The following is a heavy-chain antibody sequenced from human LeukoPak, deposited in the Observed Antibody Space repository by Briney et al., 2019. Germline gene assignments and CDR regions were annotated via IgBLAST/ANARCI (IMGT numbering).Heavy chain of an antibody. CDR3: AREGPYSSGWYRPNSNDGTHHDNWFDP. CDR2: IKQDGSEK. J-gene: IGHJ5*02. D-gene: IGHD6-19*01. V-gene: IGHV3-7*01. CDR1: GFTFSSYW. Sequence: AGGSLRLSCAASGFTFSSYWMSWVRQAPGKGLEWVANIKQDGSEKYYVDSVKGRFTISRDNAKNSLYLQMNSLRAEDTAVYYCAREGPYSSGWYRPNSNDGTHHDNWFDPWGQGTLVTVSS.